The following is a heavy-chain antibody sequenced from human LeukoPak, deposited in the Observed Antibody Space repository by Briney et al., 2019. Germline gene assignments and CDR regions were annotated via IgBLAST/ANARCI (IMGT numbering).Heavy chain of an antibody. Sequence: SVKVSCKASGGTFSSYAISWVRQAPGQGLEWMGGIIPIFGTANYAQKFQGRVTITTDESTSTAYMELSSLRSEDTAVYHCATGVAAADLYYFDYWGQGTLVTVSS. V-gene: IGHV1-69*05. CDR3: ATGVAAADLYYFDY. J-gene: IGHJ4*02. CDR2: IIPIFGTA. CDR1: GGTFSSYA. D-gene: IGHD6-13*01.